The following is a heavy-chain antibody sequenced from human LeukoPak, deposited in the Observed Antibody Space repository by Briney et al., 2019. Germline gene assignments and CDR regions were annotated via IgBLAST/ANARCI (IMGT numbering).Heavy chain of an antibody. CDR3: ARDRGQQLVDPYYYYGMDV. CDR1: GFTFSSYS. J-gene: IGHJ6*02. CDR2: ISSSSSYI. V-gene: IGHV3-21*01. D-gene: IGHD6-13*01. Sequence: PGGSLRLSCAASGFTFSSYSMNWVRQAPGKGLEWVSSISSSSSYIYYADSVKGRFTISRDNAKNSLYLQMNSLRAEDTAVYYCARDRGQQLVDPYYYYGMDVWGQGTTVTVSS.